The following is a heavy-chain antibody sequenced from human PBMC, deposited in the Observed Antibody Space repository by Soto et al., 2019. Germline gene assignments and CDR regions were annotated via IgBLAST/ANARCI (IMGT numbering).Heavy chain of an antibody. CDR2: IDNHGDGT. CDR1: GFTFTNYW. D-gene: IGHD1-1*01. V-gene: IGHV3-74*01. Sequence: RGSLLLSCASSGFTFTNYWMHWVRQVPGEGLVWVSRIDNHGDGTSYADFVKGRFTISRDNAKNTLYLQMNSLRVEDTAIYYCRTVFEKWGQGTMVTVSS. CDR3: RTVFEK. J-gene: IGHJ3*02.